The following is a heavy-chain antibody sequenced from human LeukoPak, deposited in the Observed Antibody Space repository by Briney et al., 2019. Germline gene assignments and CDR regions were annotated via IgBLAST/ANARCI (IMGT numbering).Heavy chain of an antibody. CDR3: VTDGGQLPYYFTY. V-gene: IGHV3-15*01. Sequence: GGSLRLSCAASGFTFPDAWMHWVRQAPGKGLEWGGRIKNRNRVRTTDYTAPVKGRFTISRDDSRDTGYLQMNSLKTDDTAVYYCVTDGGQLPYYFTYWGQGTLVTVSS. J-gene: IGHJ1*01. D-gene: IGHD3-10*01. CDR2: IKNRNRVRTT. CDR1: GFTFPDAW.